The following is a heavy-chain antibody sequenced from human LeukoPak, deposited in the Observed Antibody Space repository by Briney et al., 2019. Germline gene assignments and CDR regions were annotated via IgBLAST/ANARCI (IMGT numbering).Heavy chain of an antibody. CDR2: IYYSGST. CDR1: GGSISSYY. J-gene: IGHJ3*02. D-gene: IGHD1-26*01. Sequence: PSETLSLTCTVSGGSISSYYWSWIRQPPGKGLEWIGYIYYSGSTNYNPSLKSRVTISVDTSKNQFSLKLSSVTAADTAVYYCARQVGLGSGSYYGAFDIWGQGTMVTVSS. V-gene: IGHV4-59*08. CDR3: ARQVGLGSGSYYGAFDI.